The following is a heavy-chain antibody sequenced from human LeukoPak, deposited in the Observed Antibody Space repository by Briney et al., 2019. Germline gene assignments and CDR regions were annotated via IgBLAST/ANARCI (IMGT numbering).Heavy chain of an antibody. CDR1: GFTFSSYG. CDR3: AKGKYYYGSGSYYFDY. CDR2: IRYDGSNK. Sequence: PGGSLRLSCAASGFTFSSYGMHWVRQAPGKGLEWVAFIRYDGSNKYYADSVKGRFTISRDNSKNTLYLQMNSLRAEDTAVYYCAKGKYYYGSGSYYFDYWGQGTLVTVSS. J-gene: IGHJ4*02. V-gene: IGHV3-30*02. D-gene: IGHD3-10*01.